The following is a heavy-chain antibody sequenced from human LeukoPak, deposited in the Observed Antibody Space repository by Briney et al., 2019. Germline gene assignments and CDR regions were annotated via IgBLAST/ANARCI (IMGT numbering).Heavy chain of an antibody. D-gene: IGHD6-6*01. V-gene: IGHV3-30*18. Sequence: GGSLRLSCAASGFTFSSYAMHWVRQAPGKGLEWVAVISFDGSNKYYADSVKGRFTISRDNSENTLYLQLNSLRAEDTAVYYCAKVRDYSSSPLDYWGQGTLVTVSS. CDR1: GFTFSSYA. CDR3: AKVRDYSSSPLDY. CDR2: ISFDGSNK. J-gene: IGHJ4*02.